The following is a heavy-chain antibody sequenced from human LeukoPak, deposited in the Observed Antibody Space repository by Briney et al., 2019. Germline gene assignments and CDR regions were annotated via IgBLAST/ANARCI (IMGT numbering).Heavy chain of an antibody. J-gene: IGHJ5*02. Sequence: GESLKISCKGSGYSFTSYWIGWVRQMPGKGLEWMGIIYPGDSDTRYSPSFQGQVTISADKSISTAYLQWSSLKASDTAMYYCARSPYIVVVPAAMGAAVRPKGRRVGWFDPWGQGTLVTVSS. V-gene: IGHV5-51*01. CDR2: IYPGDSDT. CDR3: ARSPYIVVVPAAMGAAVRPKGRRVGWFDP. CDR1: GYSFTSYW. D-gene: IGHD2-2*01.